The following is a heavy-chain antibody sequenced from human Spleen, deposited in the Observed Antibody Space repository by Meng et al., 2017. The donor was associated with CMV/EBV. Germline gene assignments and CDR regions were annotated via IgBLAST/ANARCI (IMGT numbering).Heavy chain of an antibody. Sequence: GGSLRLSCAASGFTFSGSAMHWVRQASGKGLEWVGRIRSKANSYATAYAASVKGSFTISRDDSKNTAYLQMNSLKPEDTAVYYCTRRGGQDGYCSGGSGDPYWGQGTLVTVSS. CDR1: GFTFSGSA. CDR2: IRSKANSYAT. V-gene: IGHV3-73*01. D-gene: IGHD2-15*01. CDR3: TRRGGQDGYCSGGSGDPY. J-gene: IGHJ4*02.